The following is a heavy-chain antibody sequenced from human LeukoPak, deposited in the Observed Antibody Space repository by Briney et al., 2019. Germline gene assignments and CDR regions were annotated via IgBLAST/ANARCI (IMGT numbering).Heavy chain of an antibody. D-gene: IGHD5-18*01. J-gene: IGHJ4*02. CDR2: IYSGGST. CDR3: ARGGGYNYGYDY. CDR1: GFTVTSNY. V-gene: IGHV3-66*02. Sequence: GGSLRLSCAAFGFTVTSNYMSWVRQAPGKGLEWVSVIYSGGSTYYADSVEGRFTISRDNSKNTLYLQMNSLRVEDTAVYYCARGGGYNYGYDYWGQGTLVTVSS.